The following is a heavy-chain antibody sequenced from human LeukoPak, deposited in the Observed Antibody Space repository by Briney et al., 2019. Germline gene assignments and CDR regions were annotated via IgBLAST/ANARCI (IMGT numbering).Heavy chain of an antibody. CDR3: ARVRVLRYFDWLLDY. CDR2: INHSGST. D-gene: IGHD3-9*01. J-gene: IGHJ4*02. V-gene: IGHV4-34*01. Sequence: PSETLSLTCAVYGGSFSGYYWSWIRQPPGKGLEWIGEINHSGSTNYNPSLKSRITISVDTSKNQFSLKLSSVTAADTAVYYCARVRVLRYFDWLLDYWGQGTLVTVSS. CDR1: GGSFSGYY.